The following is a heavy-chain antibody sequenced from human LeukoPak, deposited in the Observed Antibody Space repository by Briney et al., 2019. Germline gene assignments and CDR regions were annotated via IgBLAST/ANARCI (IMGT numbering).Heavy chain of an antibody. Sequence: GGSLRLSCAASGFTFSSYEMNWVRQAPGKGLEWVSYISSSGTPIHYADSVKGRFTISRDNAKNSLFLQMNSPRAEDTAAYYCAREKTACGGDCYDSWGQGTLVTVSS. CDR2: ISSSGTPI. J-gene: IGHJ4*02. CDR3: AREKTACGGDCYDS. CDR1: GFTFSSYE. D-gene: IGHD2-21*01. V-gene: IGHV3-48*03.